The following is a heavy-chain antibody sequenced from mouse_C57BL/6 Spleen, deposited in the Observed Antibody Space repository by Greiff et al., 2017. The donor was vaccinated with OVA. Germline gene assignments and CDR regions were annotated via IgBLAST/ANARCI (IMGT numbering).Heavy chain of an antibody. CDR1: GFNFKDDY. CDR3: TSGFAY. V-gene: IGHV14-4*01. J-gene: IGHJ3*01. CDR2: IDPENGDT. Sequence: VQLQQSGAELVRPGASVKLSCTASGFNFKDDYMHWVKQRPEQGLEWIGWIDPENGDTEYASKFQGKATITADTTSNTTYLQLSSLTSEDTAVDYCTSGFAYWGQGTLVTVSA.